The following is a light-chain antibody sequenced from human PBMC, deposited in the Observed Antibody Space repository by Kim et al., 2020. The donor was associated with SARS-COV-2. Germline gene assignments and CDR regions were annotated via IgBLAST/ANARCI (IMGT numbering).Light chain of an antibody. J-gene: IGLJ2*01. Sequence: LTQPASVSGSPGQSITISCSGTSSDVGTYNLVSWYQHHPGKAPKLMIHEVNKRPSEISNRFSGSKSGDTASLTISGLQADDEADYYCCSYAGSTTWVFGGGTQLTVL. V-gene: IGLV2-23*02. CDR1: SSDVGTYNL. CDR3: CSYAGSTTWV. CDR2: EVN.